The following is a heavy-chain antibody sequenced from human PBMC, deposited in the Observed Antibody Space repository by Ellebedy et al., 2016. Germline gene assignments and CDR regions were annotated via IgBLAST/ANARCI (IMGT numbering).Heavy chain of an antibody. CDR2: IYYSGST. CDR3: ARAADYAWFDP. J-gene: IGHJ5*02. CDR1: GGSVSSGSYY. V-gene: IGHV4-61*01. D-gene: IGHD4-17*01. Sequence: SETLSLXXTVSGGSVSSGSYYWSWIRQPPGKGLEWIGYIYYSGSTNYNPSLKSRVTISVDTSKNQFSLKLSSVTAADTAVYYCARAADYAWFDPWGQGTLVTVSS.